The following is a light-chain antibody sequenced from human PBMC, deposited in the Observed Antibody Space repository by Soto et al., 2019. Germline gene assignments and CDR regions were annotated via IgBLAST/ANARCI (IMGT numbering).Light chain of an antibody. V-gene: IGKV3-11*01. CDR1: QSVSSY. Sequence: EILLTQSPGTLSLTPGERATHSCCASQSVSSYLAWYQQIPGQAPRLLIYDASTTATGIPARFSGSGSGTDFTLTISSLEPEDFAVYYCQQYNNWPLTFGQGTRRRL. CDR3: QQYNNWPLT. J-gene: IGKJ5*01. CDR2: DAS.